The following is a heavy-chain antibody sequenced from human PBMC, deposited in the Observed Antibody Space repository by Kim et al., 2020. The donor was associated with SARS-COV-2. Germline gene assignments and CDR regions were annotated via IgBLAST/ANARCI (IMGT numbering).Heavy chain of an antibody. CDR2: IYYSGST. Sequence: SETLSLTCTVSGGSISSYYWSWIRQPPGKGLEWIGYIYYSGSTNYNPSLKSRVTISVDTSKNQFSLKLSSVTAADTAVYYCAREAPYYYDSSGYEGSRVLDYWGQGTLVTVSS. V-gene: IGHV4-59*01. D-gene: IGHD3-22*01. J-gene: IGHJ4*02. CDR1: GGSISSYY. CDR3: AREAPYYYDSSGYEGSRVLDY.